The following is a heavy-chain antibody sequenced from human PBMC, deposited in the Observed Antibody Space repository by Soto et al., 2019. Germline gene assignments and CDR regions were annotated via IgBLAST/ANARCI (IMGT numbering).Heavy chain of an antibody. CDR2: IRSKAYGRTT. D-gene: IGHD4-17*01. J-gene: IGHJ2*01. CDR1: GFTFGDYG. Sequence: PGGSLRLSCTTSGFTFGDYGMTWFRQAPGKGLEWVGFIRSKAYGRTTEYAASATDRFTISRDDSKRIAYLQMNSLKTDDTAVYYCTRDRWDYSDPKWYFYLWGRGSLVPGSS. V-gene: IGHV3-49*03. CDR3: TRDRWDYSDPKWYFYL.